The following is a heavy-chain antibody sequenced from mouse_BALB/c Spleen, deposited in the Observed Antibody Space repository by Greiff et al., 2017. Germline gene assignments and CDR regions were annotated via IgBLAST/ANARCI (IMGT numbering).Heavy chain of an antibody. V-gene: IGHV5-6*01. CDR3: ARQGPIYYLDY. CDR1: GFTFSSYG. J-gene: IGHJ2*01. D-gene: IGHD1-1*01. CDR2: ISSGGSYT. Sequence: EVMLVESGGDLVKPGGSLKLSCAASGFTFSSYGMSWVRQTPDKRLEWVATISSGGSYTYYPDSVKGRFTISRDNAKNTLYLQMSSLKSEDTAMYYCARQGPIYYLDYWGQGTTLTVSS.